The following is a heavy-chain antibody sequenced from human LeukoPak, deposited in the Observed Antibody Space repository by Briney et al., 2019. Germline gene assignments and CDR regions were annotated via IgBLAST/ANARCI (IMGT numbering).Heavy chain of an antibody. D-gene: IGHD6-13*01. J-gene: IGHJ6*03. CDR2: IRSDGRNK. V-gene: IGHV3-30*02. Sequence: GGSLRLSCAASGFTFSTYDIHWVRQAPGKGREWVALIRSDGRNKYYGDSVKGRFTISRDNSKNTLYLQMNSLTVEDSAVDYSGSHKGNFMDVWGKGTTVTVSS. CDR3: GSHKGNFMDV. CDR1: GFTFSTYD.